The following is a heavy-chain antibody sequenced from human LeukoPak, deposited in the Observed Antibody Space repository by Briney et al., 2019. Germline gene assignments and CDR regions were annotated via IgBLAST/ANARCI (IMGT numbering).Heavy chain of an antibody. Sequence: SETLSLTCTVSGGSISSYYWSWIRQPPGKGLEWIGYIYYSGSTNYNPSLKSRVTISVDTSKNQLSLKLSSVTAADPAVYYCARQAGSGSYEVDYWGQGTLVTVSS. D-gene: IGHD3-10*01. V-gene: IGHV4-59*08. CDR1: GGSISSYY. CDR3: ARQAGSGSYEVDY. CDR2: IYYSGST. J-gene: IGHJ4*02.